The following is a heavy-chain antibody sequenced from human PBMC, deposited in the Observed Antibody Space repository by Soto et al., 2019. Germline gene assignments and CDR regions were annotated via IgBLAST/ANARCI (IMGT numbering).Heavy chain of an antibody. CDR1: GFTFSSYA. D-gene: IGHD1-1*01. CDR2: ISYDGSNK. V-gene: IGHV3-30-3*01. J-gene: IGHJ6*02. Sequence: GGSLRLSCAASGFTFSSYAMHWVRQAPGKGLEWVAVISYDGSNKYYADSVKGRFTISRDNSKNTLYLQMNSLRAEDTAVYYCARSALVEMATTPYYYYGMDVWGQGTTVTVSS. CDR3: ARSALVEMATTPYYYYGMDV.